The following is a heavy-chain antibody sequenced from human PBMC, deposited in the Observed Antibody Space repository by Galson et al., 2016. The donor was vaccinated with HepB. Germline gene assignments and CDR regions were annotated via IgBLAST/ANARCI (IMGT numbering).Heavy chain of an antibody. CDR1: GYTFTDYW. V-gene: IGHV5-51*01. CDR3: ARGYTKEWPTEGY. CDR2: IYPDDSDT. D-gene: IGHD2-2*02. Sequence: SGAEVKKPGESLKISCKGSGYTFTDYWIGWVRQMPGKGLEWMGLIYPDDSDTRYSPSFQGQVTISPDKSISTAYLQWSSLRASDTAVYYCARGYTKEWPTEGYWGQGTLVSVSS. J-gene: IGHJ4*02.